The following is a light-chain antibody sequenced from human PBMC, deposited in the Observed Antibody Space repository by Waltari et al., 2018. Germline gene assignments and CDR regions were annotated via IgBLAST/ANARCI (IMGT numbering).Light chain of an antibody. Sequence: EVVLTQSPGTLSLSPGEGATLSCMASESVSKFLAWYQQKPGQAPSLLIYHASNRASGIPDRFSGSGFGTDFSLTISRLEPEDFAVYYCQKYDSLPATFGQGTKVEIK. CDR2: HAS. CDR3: QKYDSLPAT. J-gene: IGKJ1*01. V-gene: IGKV3-20*01. CDR1: ESVSKF.